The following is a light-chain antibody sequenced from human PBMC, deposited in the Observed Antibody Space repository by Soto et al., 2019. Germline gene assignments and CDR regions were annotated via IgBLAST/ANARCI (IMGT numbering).Light chain of an antibody. J-gene: IGKJ4*01. V-gene: IGKV3-15*01. Sequence: EIVMTQSPATLSVSPGERATLSCRASQSVSSNLAWYLHKPGQAPRLLIYDASTRAPGIPARFSGSGSGTEFTLTISSLQSEDFAVYYCQQYDNWPPLTFGGGTKVEIK. CDR2: DAS. CDR3: QQYDNWPPLT. CDR1: QSVSSN.